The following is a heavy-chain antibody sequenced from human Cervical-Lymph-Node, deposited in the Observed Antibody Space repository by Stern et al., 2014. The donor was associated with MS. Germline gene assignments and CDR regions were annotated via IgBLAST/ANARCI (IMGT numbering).Heavy chain of an antibody. D-gene: IGHD5-12*01. CDR1: GFTFSDSY. CDR2: ISSSGDTI. J-gene: IGHJ3*02. V-gene: IGHV3-11*01. CDR3: VRGWEPRQDGPSGHDYDAFDI. Sequence: VQLVESGGGLVKPGGSLRLYCAASGFTFSDSYMTWIRQTPGKGLEWVSYISSSGDTIKYAESVKGRFTVSRDNAKNSLSLQMSSLRVEDTAVYYCVRGWEPRQDGPSGHDYDAFDIWGQGTMVTVSS.